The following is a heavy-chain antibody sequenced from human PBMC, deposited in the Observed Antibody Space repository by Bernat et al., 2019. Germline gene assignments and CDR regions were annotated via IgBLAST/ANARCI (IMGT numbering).Heavy chain of an antibody. Sequence: EVQLVESGGDLVQPGGSLRLSCAASGFTLSSCTMSWVRQAPGKGLEWVSSLNNRGGRAYYADSVKGRFTISTDSSKNTLYLEMNSLRVEDTAVYYCAKDAVDSALSEYWGQGTLVTVAS. D-gene: IGHD5-18*01. CDR3: AKDAVDSALSEY. J-gene: IGHJ4*02. CDR2: LNNRGGRA. CDR1: GFTLSSCT. V-gene: IGHV3-23*04.